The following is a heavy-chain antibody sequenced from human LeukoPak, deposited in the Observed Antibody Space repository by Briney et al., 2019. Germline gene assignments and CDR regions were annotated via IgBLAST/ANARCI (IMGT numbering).Heavy chain of an antibody. CDR3: ARGARAGYNLEPFDY. CDR2: IYYSGST. CDR1: GGSMSSYY. V-gene: IGHV4-59*08. D-gene: IGHD5-24*01. J-gene: IGHJ4*02. Sequence: SETLSLTCTISGGSMSSYYWSWIRQPPGKGLEWIGYIYYSGSTEYNPSLKSRVTISVDTSKNQFSLKLSSVTAADTAVYYCARGARAGYNLEPFDYWGQGTLVTVSS.